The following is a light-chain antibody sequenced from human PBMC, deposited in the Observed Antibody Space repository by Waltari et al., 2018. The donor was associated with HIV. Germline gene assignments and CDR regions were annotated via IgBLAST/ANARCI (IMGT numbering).Light chain of an antibody. Sequence: EIVMTQSPATLSVSPGERATLSCRASQSVNSNLAWYQQKPGQAPRLLIYGASTRATGISVRFSGRGSGTEFTLTISSLQSEDFAVYYCQQYNNWRTFGGGTKVEIK. J-gene: IGKJ4*01. CDR2: GAS. V-gene: IGKV3-15*01. CDR1: QSVNSN. CDR3: QQYNNWRT.